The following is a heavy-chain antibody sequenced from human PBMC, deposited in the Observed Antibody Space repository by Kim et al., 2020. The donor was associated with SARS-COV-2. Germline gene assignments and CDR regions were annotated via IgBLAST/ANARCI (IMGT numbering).Heavy chain of an antibody. J-gene: IGHJ3*02. CDR1: GYSFTSYW. D-gene: IGHD3-10*01. CDR2: IDPSDSYT. CDR3: ARLGGVLWFGHAFDI. V-gene: IGHV5-10-1*01. Sequence: GESLKISCKGSGYSFTSYWISWVRQMPGKGLEWMGRIDPSDSYTNYSPSFQGHVTISADKSISTAYLQWSSLKASDTAMYYCARLGGVLWFGHAFDIWGQGTMVTVSS.